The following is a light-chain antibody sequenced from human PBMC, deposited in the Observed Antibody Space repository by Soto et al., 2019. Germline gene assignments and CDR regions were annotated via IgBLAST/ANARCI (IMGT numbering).Light chain of an antibody. CDR1: QSDGSNY. CDR2: GAS. V-gene: IGKV3-20*01. J-gene: IGKJ1*01. CDR3: QQYGTSPRT. Sequence: DIVLTQSPGTLSLSPGDRATLSCRASQSDGSNYLAWYQQKPGRAPRLLIYGASSRATGIPDRFSGSGSGTDFTLTISRLEPEDFAVYYCQQYGTSPRTCGQGTKVDIK.